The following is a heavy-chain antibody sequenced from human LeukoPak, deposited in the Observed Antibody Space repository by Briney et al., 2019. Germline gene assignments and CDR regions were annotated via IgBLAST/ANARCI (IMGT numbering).Heavy chain of an antibody. CDR3: AKSGVVVAATFDY. Sequence: PGGSLRLSCGGSGFTFSSYAMSWVRQAPGKGLEWVSAISGSGGSTYYADSVKGRFTISRDNSKNTLYLQMNSLRAEDTAVYYCAKSGVVVAATFDYWGQGTLVTVSS. V-gene: IGHV3-23*01. J-gene: IGHJ4*02. CDR2: ISGSGGST. D-gene: IGHD2-15*01. CDR1: GFTFSSYA.